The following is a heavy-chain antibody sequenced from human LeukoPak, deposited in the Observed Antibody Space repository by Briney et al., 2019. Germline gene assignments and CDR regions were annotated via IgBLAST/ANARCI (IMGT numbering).Heavy chain of an antibody. CDR2: FGPEDGET. D-gene: IGHD3-3*01. CDR1: GYTLTELS. J-gene: IGHJ4*02. CDR3: ATLGDDFWSGYYTLFDY. V-gene: IGHV1-24*01. Sequence: ASVKVSCKVSGYTLTELSMHWVRQAPGKGLEWMGGFGPEDGETIYAQKFQGRVTMTEDTSTDTAYMELSSLRSEDTAVYYCATLGDDFWSGYYTLFDYWGQGTLVTVSS.